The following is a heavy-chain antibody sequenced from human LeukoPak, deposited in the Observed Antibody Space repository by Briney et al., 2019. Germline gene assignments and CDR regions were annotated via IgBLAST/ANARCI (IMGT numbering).Heavy chain of an antibody. J-gene: IGHJ4*02. D-gene: IGHD4-11*01. CDR3: ARWGNHYSLFDS. CDR1: GCTFNNYA. Sequence: HAGGSLRLSCAASGCTFNNYAMTWVRQAPGKGLEWVSVVSGSGDNTNYADSVKGRFTISRDNSKNTLFLQMNSLRTEDTAVYFCARWGNHYSLFDSWGQGTLATVSS. CDR2: VSGSGDNT. V-gene: IGHV3-23*01.